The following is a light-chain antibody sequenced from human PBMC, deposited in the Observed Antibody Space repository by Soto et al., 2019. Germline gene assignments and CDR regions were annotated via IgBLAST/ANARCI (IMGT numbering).Light chain of an antibody. CDR1: QSVSNY. CDR3: QQRSSWPLLT. Sequence: EIVLTQSPATLSLSPGERATLSCRASQSVSNYLAWFQQKPGQAPRLLSYDASNRATGIPARFSGSGSGTDFTLTISSIEPEDFAVYYCQQRSSWPLLTFGGGTKVEI. V-gene: IGKV3-11*01. J-gene: IGKJ4*01. CDR2: DAS.